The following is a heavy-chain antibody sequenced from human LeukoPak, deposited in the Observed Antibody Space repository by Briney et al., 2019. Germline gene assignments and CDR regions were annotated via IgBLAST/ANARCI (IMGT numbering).Heavy chain of an antibody. CDR2: FDPEDGET. CDR3: ASPLRTYGDYAFDY. J-gene: IGHJ4*02. D-gene: IGHD4-17*01. Sequence: ASVKVSCKVSGYTLTELSMHWVRQAPGKGLEWMGGFDPEDGETIYAQKVQGRVTMTEDTSTDTAYMELSSLRSEGTAVYYCASPLRTYGDYAFDYWGQGTLVTVSS. V-gene: IGHV1-24*01. CDR1: GYTLTELS.